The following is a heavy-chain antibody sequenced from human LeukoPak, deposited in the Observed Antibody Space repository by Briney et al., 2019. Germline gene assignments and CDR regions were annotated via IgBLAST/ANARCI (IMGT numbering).Heavy chain of an antibody. CDR2: IYSGGRT. Sequence: GGSLRLSCAASGFTVSGNYMSWVRQAAGKGLERVSVIYSGGRTYYADSVKGRCTISRDNSKNTLSLQMNSLRAEDTAVYYCARARVEPGGIGFFDYWGQGTLVIVSS. CDR1: GFTVSGNY. J-gene: IGHJ4*02. D-gene: IGHD3-16*01. V-gene: IGHV3-53*01. CDR3: ARARVEPGGIGFFDY.